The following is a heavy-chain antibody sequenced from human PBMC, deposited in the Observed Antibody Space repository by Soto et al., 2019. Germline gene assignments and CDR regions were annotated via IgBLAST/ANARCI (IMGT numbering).Heavy chain of an antibody. D-gene: IGHD5-12*01. CDR3: AAGGGLPRYY. V-gene: IGHV4-30-2*01. CDR2: IYHSGST. CDR1: GGSISCGRYS. J-gene: IGHJ4*02. Sequence: QLQLQESGSGLVKPSQTLSLTCAVSGGSISCGRYSWSWIRQPPGKGLEWIGYIYHSGSTYYNPSLKSRVTISVDRSKNQFSLKLSCVTAADTAVYYCAAGGGLPRYYWGQGTLVTVSS.